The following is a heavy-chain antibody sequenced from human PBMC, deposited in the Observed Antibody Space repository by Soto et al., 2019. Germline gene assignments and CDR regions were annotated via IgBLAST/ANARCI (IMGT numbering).Heavy chain of an antibody. J-gene: IGHJ6*02. D-gene: IGHD2-21*02. CDR2: ISYDGTKI. CDR1: GFTFRSYG. Sequence: GGSLRLSCAASGFTFRSYGMHWVRQAPGKGLEWVAIISYDGTKIDYADSVKGRFTVSRDNSKNTLYLQMNRLRAEDTAVYYCARDRAYCGGDCPYYYGLDVWGQGTTVTVSS. V-gene: IGHV3-30*03. CDR3: ARDRAYCGGDCPYYYGLDV.